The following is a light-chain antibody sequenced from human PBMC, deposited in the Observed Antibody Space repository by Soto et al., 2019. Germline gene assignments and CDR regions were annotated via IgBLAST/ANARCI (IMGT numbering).Light chain of an antibody. CDR1: QSISSW. CDR3: QQYKNLWT. J-gene: IGKJ1*01. Sequence: DIQMTHSPSTLSASVGDRVTITCRASQSISSWLAWYQQKPGKAPKLLIYKASSLESGVPSRFSGSGSGTEFTLTISSLQPDDFATYYCQQYKNLWTFGQGTKVDIK. V-gene: IGKV1-5*03. CDR2: KAS.